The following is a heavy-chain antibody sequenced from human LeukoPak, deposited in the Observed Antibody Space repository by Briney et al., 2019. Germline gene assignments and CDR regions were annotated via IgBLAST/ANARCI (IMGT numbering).Heavy chain of an antibody. CDR3: ASSRDGYNLDAFDI. CDR2: IYYSVST. D-gene: IGHD5-24*01. V-gene: IGHV4-59*01. J-gene: IGHJ3*02. Sequence: PSETLSLTCTVSGGSISSYYWSWIRQPPGKGLEWIGYIYYSVSTNYNPSLKSRVTISVDTSKNQFSLKLSSVTAADTAVYYCASSRDGYNLDAFDIWGQGTMVTVSS. CDR1: GGSISSYY.